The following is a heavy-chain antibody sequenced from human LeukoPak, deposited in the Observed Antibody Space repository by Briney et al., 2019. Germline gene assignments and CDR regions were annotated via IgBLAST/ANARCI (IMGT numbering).Heavy chain of an antibody. D-gene: IGHD3-22*01. CDR3: AKSNGYVLVDI. CDR1: GGSISTSNYY. Sequence: SETLSLTCTVSGGSISTSNYYWGWIRHPPGKGLGWIGNIFYRGSTYYTPPHSRGVTVSLDTTNHQFSLKLNSETAADTAVYYCAKSNGYVLVDIWGQGTMVTVSS. V-gene: IGHV4-39*07. CDR2: IFYRGST. J-gene: IGHJ3*02.